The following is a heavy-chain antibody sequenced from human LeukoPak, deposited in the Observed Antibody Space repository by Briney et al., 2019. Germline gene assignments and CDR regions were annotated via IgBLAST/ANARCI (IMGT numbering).Heavy chain of an antibody. J-gene: IGHJ4*02. CDR1: GYTFTGYY. CDR2: INPNSGGT. CDR3: ARTDIVVVPAAIPYYFDY. V-gene: IGHV1-2*02. D-gene: IGHD2-2*01. Sequence: ASVKVSCKASGYTFTGYYMHWVRQAPGQGLEWMGWINPNSGGTNHAQKFQGRVTMTRDTSISTAYMELSRLRSDDTAVYYCARTDIVVVPAAIPYYFDYWGQGTLVTVSS.